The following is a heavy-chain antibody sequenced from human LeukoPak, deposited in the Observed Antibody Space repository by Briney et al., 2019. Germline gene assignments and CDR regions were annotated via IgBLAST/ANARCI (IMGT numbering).Heavy chain of an antibody. V-gene: IGHV3-23*01. J-gene: IGHJ4*02. Sequence: GGSLRLSCAASGLTFSTYGMNWVRQAPGKGLEWVSAVSGSGSTTYYARSVKGRFTVSRDNSKNTLYLQMNSLRVDDTAVYYCAKSLDYGGNRARLDFWGQGTLVTVSS. CDR2: VSGSGSTT. CDR3: AKSLDYGGNRARLDF. D-gene: IGHD4-23*01. CDR1: GLTFSTYG.